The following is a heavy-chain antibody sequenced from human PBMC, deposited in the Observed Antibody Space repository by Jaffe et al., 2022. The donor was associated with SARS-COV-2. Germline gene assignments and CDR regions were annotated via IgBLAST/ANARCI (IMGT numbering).Heavy chain of an antibody. CDR2: ISGSGGST. D-gene: IGHD3-10*01. CDR1: GFTFSSYA. V-gene: IGHV3-23*01. J-gene: IGHJ4*02. CDR3: AKDHLHYYGSGVPRWFDY. Sequence: EVQLLESGGGLVQPGGSLRLSCAASGFTFSSYAMSWVRQAPGKGLEWVSAISGSGGSTYYADSVKGRFTISRDNSKNTLYLQMNSLRAEDTAVYYCAKDHLHYYGSGVPRWFDYWGQGTLVTVSS.